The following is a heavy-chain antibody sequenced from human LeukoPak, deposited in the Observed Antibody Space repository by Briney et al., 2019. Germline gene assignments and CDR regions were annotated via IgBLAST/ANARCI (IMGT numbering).Heavy chain of an antibody. V-gene: IGHV1-69*05. CDR2: IIPIFGAA. J-gene: IGHJ4*02. CDR3: ARDTYYYDSSGYSVLYYFDY. Sequence: SVKVSCKASGGTFSSYAISWVRQAPGQGLEWMGGIIPIFGAANYAQKFQGRVAITTDESTSTAYMELSSLRSEDTAVYYCARDTYYYDSSGYSVLYYFDYWGQGTLVTVSS. CDR1: GGTFSSYA. D-gene: IGHD3-22*01.